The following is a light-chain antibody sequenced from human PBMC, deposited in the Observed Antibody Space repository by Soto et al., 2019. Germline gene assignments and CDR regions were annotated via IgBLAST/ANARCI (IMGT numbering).Light chain of an antibody. CDR3: CSYAGSNTWV. V-gene: IGLV2-23*01. CDR2: EAS. Sequence: QSALTQPASVSGSPGQSITISCTGSSHNIGIYNLVSWFRQHPGKAPKLMIYEASKRPSGVSNRFSASKSGDTASLTISGLQAEDEADYYCCSYAGSNTWVFGGGTQLTVL. J-gene: IGLJ2*01. CDR1: SHNIGIYNL.